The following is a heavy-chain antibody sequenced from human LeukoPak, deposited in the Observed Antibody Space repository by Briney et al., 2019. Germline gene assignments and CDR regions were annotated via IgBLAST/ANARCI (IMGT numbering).Heavy chain of an antibody. CDR2: IGGSDADT. J-gene: IGHJ4*02. CDR3: AKGGGGASFDF. Sequence: PGGSLRLSCGASGFTFSNYAMTWVRQGPGKGLEWVSTIGGSDADTYTADSVKGRLTISRDNSKNTLYLQMNRLRDEDTAVYYCAKGGGGASFDFWGQGTLVTVSA. CDR1: GFTFSNYA. V-gene: IGHV3-23*01. D-gene: IGHD2-15*01.